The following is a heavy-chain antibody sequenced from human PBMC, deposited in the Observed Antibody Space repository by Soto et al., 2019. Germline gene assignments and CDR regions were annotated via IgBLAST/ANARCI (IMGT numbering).Heavy chain of an antibody. V-gene: IGHV4-4*02. CDR2: SYHSGST. CDR1: GSSSSRSNW. Sequence: SESRRRTWSLGGSSSSRSNWWSWVRHPPGKRLQRSGESYHSGSTNYNPSLKMRFTVSVDTSKNQFSLKLSSVTAADTAVYYCATYSSGWFRWFDPWGPGTLVTASS. J-gene: IGHJ5*02. CDR3: ATYSSGWFRWFDP. D-gene: IGHD6-13*01.